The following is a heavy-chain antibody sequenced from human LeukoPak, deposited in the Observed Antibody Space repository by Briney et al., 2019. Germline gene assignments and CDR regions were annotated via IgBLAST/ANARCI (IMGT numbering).Heavy chain of an antibody. V-gene: IGHV3-23*01. J-gene: IGHJ5*02. Sequence: GSLRLSCVASGFTFSSYSMSWVRQAPGKGLEGVSAISGSTGSTHYTCSVKGRFTISRGNSKNTLHLQMNSLRAEDTAVYYCARTTGLFSGDYFPYGWFDPWGQGTLVTVSS. CDR1: GFTFSSYS. CDR2: ISGSTGST. D-gene: IGHD4-17*01. CDR3: ARTTGLFSGDYFPYGWFDP.